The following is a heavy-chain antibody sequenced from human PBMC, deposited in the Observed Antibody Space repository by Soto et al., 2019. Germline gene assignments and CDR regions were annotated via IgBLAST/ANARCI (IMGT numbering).Heavy chain of an antibody. CDR1: GFTVSSNY. V-gene: IGHV3-66*01. J-gene: IGHJ6*02. CDR3: ATDGAAGAVMGV. Sequence: GGSLRLSCAASGFTVSSNYMSWVRRAPGKGLEWVSVIYSGGSTYYADSVKGRFTISRDNAKNSLYLQLDSLRVEDTAVYYCATDGAAGAVMGVWGQGTTVTVSS. D-gene: IGHD6-13*01. CDR2: IYSGGST.